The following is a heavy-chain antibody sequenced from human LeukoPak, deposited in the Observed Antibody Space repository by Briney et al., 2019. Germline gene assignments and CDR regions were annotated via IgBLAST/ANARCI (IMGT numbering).Heavy chain of an antibody. J-gene: IGHJ4*02. CDR3: AKVKDRSGIFCLDY. D-gene: IGHD1-26*01. CDR1: GFTFDDYA. Sequence: GGSLRLSCAASGFTFDDYAMHWVRQAPGQGLEWVSPISGDGGSKYYADSVKGRFTISRDNSKNSLYLQMNSLRTEDTALYYCAKVKDRSGIFCLDYWGQGTLVTVSS. V-gene: IGHV3-43*02. CDR2: ISGDGGSK.